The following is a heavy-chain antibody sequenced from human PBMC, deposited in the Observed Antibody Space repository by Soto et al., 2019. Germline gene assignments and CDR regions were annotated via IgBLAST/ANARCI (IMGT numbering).Heavy chain of an antibody. Sequence: PSETLSLTCTVSGGSVSSGSYYWSWIRQPPGKGLEWIGYIYYSGSTNYNPSLKSRVTISVDTSKNQFSLKLSSVTAADTAVYYCASDSAVIAAAGPVWFDPWGQGTLVTVSS. CDR2: IYYSGST. D-gene: IGHD6-13*01. CDR3: ASDSAVIAAAGPVWFDP. V-gene: IGHV4-61*01. J-gene: IGHJ5*02. CDR1: GGSVSSGSYY.